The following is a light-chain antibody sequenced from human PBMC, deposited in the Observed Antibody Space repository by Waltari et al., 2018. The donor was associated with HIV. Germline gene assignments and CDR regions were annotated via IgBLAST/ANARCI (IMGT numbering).Light chain of an antibody. Sequence: QSALTQPPSASGSPGQSVTFSCTGTSSDVGAYNFVSWYQQHPGNAPKHIIYGVNRRPSGVPDRFSGSKSGNTASLTVSGLQADDEADYYCSSYAGPNHLLFGGGTKLTVL. J-gene: IGLJ2*01. CDR1: SSDVGAYNF. V-gene: IGLV2-8*01. CDR3: SSYAGPNHLL. CDR2: GVN.